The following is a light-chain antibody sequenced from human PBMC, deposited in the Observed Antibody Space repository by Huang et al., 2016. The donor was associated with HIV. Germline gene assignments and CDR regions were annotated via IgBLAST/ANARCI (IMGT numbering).Light chain of an antibody. J-gene: IGKJ2*01. CDR1: QSVGNN. CDR3: QQYNKWPPNT. V-gene: IGKV3-15*01. CDR2: GAS. Sequence: EIVMTQSPATLSVSPGEGATLSCRTSQSVGNNLAWYQQKPGQAPRLLIFGASTSAAGIPARFSGSGSGTEFTLTISNLQSEDFAIYYCQQYNKWPPNTFGQGTKVEIK.